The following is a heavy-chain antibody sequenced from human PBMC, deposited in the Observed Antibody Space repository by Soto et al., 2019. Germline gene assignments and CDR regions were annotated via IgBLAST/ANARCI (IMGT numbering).Heavy chain of an antibody. CDR3: ARGDLRLGPPFDY. CDR2: IYHTGRA. Sequence: PSDCLSLTCTVSGGCVDSRSYYWGWIRQPPGKGLEWIGCIYHTGRANYNPSLKSRVTISVDTSKNQFSLKLSSVTAADTAVYYCARGDLRLGPPFDYWGQGTLVTVSS. J-gene: IGHJ4*02. V-gene: IGHV4-61*01. CDR1: GGCVDSRSYY.